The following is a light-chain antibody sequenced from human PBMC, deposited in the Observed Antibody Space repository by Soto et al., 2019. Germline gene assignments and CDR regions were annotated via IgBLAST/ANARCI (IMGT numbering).Light chain of an antibody. J-gene: IGLJ2*01. Sequence: QAVVTQPPSVSGAPGQRVTISCTGSSSNIGAGYDVHWYQLLPGTAPNLLVSDNDNRPSGVPDRFSGSKSGTSASLAITGLQAEDEGHYYCQSYDSSLSAVVFGGGTKLTVL. CDR2: DND. V-gene: IGLV1-40*01. CDR3: QSYDSSLSAVV. CDR1: SSNIGAGYD.